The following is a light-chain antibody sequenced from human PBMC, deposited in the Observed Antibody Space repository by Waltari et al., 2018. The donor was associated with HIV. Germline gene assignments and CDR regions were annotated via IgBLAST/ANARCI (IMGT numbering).Light chain of an antibody. V-gene: IGKV1-39*01. Sequence: DIQMTQSPSSLSASVGDRVTITCRASQIIGNYLTWYQQKPGKAPKVLIFAASTLQDGVPARFCGSGYGTDFSLSISSLQREDLATYYCQQTYTAPRTFGQGTKVEI. CDR3: QQTYTAPRT. J-gene: IGKJ1*01. CDR1: QIIGNY. CDR2: AAS.